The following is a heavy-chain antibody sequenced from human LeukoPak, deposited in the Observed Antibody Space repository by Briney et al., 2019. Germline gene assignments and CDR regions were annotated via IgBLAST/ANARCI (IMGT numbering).Heavy chain of an antibody. V-gene: IGHV3-30-3*01. J-gene: IGHJ4*02. CDR1: GFTFSSYW. CDR3: ARDPPGY. CDR2: ISYDGSNK. Sequence: GGSLRLSCAASGFTFSSYWMHWVRQAPGKGLEWVAVISYDGSNKYYADSVKGRFTISRDNSENTLYLQMNSLRAEDTAVYYCARDPPGYWGQGTLVTVSS.